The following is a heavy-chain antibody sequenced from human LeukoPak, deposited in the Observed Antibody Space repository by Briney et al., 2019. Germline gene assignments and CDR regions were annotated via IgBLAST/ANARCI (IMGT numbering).Heavy chain of an antibody. CDR2: INHSGST. CDR3: APLVDYGERNWFDP. J-gene: IGHJ5*02. Sequence: SETLSLTCAVYGGSFSGYYWSWIRQPPGKGLEWIGEINHSGSTNYNPSLKSRVTISVDTSKNQFSLKLSSVTAADTAVYYCAPLVDYGERNWFDPWGQGTLVTVSS. D-gene: IGHD4-17*01. V-gene: IGHV4-34*01. CDR1: GGSFSGYY.